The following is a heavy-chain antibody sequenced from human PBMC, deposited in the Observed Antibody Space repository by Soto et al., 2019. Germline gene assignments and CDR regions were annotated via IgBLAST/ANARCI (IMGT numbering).Heavy chain of an antibody. Sequence: VGSLRLSCAASGFTVTNNYMSWIRQAPGKGLECVSVIYSGGSTYYADSVKGRFAISRDNSKNTLYLQMNSLRAEDTAVYYCANYGDYVDYWGQGTLVTVSS. D-gene: IGHD4-17*01. CDR2: IYSGGST. CDR3: ANYGDYVDY. V-gene: IGHV3-53*01. J-gene: IGHJ4*02. CDR1: GFTVTNNY.